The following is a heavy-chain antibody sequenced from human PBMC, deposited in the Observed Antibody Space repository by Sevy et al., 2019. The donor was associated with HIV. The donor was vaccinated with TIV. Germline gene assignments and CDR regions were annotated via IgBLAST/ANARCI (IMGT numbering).Heavy chain of an antibody. Sequence: GGSLRLSCAASGFTFSSYSMNWVRQAPEKGLEGISFVSGNSGAINYADSVKGRFTISRDNAKNSLYLQMNSLRVDDTAVYYCARDMGGSYTPLDYWGQGTLVTVSS. D-gene: IGHD3-10*01. J-gene: IGHJ4*02. V-gene: IGHV3-48*01. CDR3: ARDMGGSYTPLDY. CDR1: GFTFSSYS. CDR2: VSGNSGAI.